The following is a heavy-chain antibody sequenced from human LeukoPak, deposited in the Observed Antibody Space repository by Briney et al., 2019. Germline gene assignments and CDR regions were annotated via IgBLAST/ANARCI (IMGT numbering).Heavy chain of an antibody. CDR3: ARDRAVAGINFDY. J-gene: IGHJ4*02. CDR2: IWYDGSNK. Sequence: GGSLRLSCAASGFTFSSYGMHWVRQAPGKGLERVAVIWYDGSNKYYADSVKGRFTISRDNSKNTLYLQMNSLRAEDTAVYYCARDRAVAGINFDYWGQGTLVTVSS. CDR1: GFTFSSYG. D-gene: IGHD6-19*01. V-gene: IGHV3-33*01.